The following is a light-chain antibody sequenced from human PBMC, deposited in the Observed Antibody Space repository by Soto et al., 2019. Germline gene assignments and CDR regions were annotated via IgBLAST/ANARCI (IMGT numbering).Light chain of an antibody. Sequence: QSALTQTASVSGSPGQSITISCTGSSSDVGGYDFVSWYQHHTGKAPRLMIFDVSNRPSAVSNRFAGSKSGNTASLTISGLQAEDEGEYYCASYTSRCTIFFGTGTKLTGL. CDR1: SSDVGGYDF. V-gene: IGLV2-14*03. CDR3: ASYTSRCTIF. J-gene: IGLJ1*01. CDR2: DVS.